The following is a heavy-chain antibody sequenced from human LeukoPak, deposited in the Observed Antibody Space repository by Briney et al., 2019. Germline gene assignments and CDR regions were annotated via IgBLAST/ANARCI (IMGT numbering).Heavy chain of an antibody. D-gene: IGHD3-22*01. CDR1: GDSTTNYY. Sequence: SETLSLTCSVSGDSTTNYYCSWIRQSPGKGLEWLAYVFKNGHLDYNPSLRSRVTVSVDRSKTQFSLRLRSVTAADTAIYYCASGKYYYDESASLNRASRTALDVWAQGTMVIVSS. J-gene: IGHJ3*01. CDR3: ASGKYYYDESASLNRASRTALDV. CDR2: VFKNGHL. V-gene: IGHV4-59*01.